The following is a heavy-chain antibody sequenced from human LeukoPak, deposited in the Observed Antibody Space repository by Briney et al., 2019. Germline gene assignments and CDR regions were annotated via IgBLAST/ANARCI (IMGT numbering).Heavy chain of an antibody. CDR3: AKDNSGSGSYYLDY. Sequence: GGSLRLSCAASGFTFSSYGMHWVRQAPGKGLEWVAVIWYDGSNKYYADSVKGRFTISRDNSKNTLYLQMNSLRAEDTALYYCAKDNSGSGSYYLDYWGQGTLVTVSS. CDR2: IWYDGSNK. V-gene: IGHV3-30*02. J-gene: IGHJ4*02. CDR1: GFTFSSYG. D-gene: IGHD3-10*01.